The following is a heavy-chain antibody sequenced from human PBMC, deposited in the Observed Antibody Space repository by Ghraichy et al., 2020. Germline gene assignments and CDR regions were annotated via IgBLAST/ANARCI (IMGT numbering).Heavy chain of an antibody. V-gene: IGHV4-34*01. Sequence: SETLSLTCAVYGGSFSDNYWSWIRQPPGKGLEWIGEIRHSGSTNYNPSLKSRVTISIDTSMNQFSLKLNSVTAADTAVYYCASGSGSSPFDYWGQGNLVTVSS. D-gene: IGHD1-26*01. CDR2: IRHSGST. CDR1: GGSFSDNY. CDR3: ASGSGSSPFDY. J-gene: IGHJ4*02.